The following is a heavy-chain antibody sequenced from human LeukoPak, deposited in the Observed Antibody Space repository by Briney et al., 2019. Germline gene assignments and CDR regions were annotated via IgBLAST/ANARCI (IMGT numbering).Heavy chain of an antibody. Sequence: PSETLSLTCTVSDGSIGSYYWSWIRQPPGKGLEWIGYIYYTGSTNYNPSLKSQVTISVDTSKNQFSLKLSSVTAADTAVYYCARRTGYYDGFDYWGQGTLVTVSS. CDR3: ARRTGYYDGFDY. J-gene: IGHJ4*02. V-gene: IGHV4-59*01. CDR2: IYYTGST. CDR1: DGSIGSYY. D-gene: IGHD3/OR15-3a*01.